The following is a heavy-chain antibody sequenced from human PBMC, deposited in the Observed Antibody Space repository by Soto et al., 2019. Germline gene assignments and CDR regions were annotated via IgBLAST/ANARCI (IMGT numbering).Heavy chain of an antibody. D-gene: IGHD3-10*01. Sequence: GGSLRLSCAASGLTLSNHAMTWVRQAPGKGLDWVSTVSEYGDVAYYADSVRGRFTISRDNSKNTLYLQLNNLRVEDTAVYYCVPGSSGTRGEDSWGPGVVVTVSS. CDR3: VPGSSGTRGEDS. J-gene: IGHJ4*02. CDR2: VSEYGDVA. V-gene: IGHV3-23*01. CDR1: GLTLSNHA.